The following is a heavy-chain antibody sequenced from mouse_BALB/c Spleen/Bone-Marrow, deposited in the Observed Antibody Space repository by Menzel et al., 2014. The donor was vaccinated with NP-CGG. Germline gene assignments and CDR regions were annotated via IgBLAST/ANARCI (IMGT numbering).Heavy chain of an antibody. V-gene: IGHV14-3*02. Sequence: VQLQQSGAELVKPGASVKLSCTASGFNIKDTYMHWVKQRPEQGLEWIGRIDPANGNTKYDPKFQGKATITADTSSNTAYLQLSSLTSEDTAVYHCAAYYXXSSYGFAYWGQGTLVTVSA. J-gene: IGHJ3*01. CDR2: IDPANGNT. D-gene: IGHD1-1*01. CDR3: AAYYXXSSYGFAY. CDR1: GFNIKDTY.